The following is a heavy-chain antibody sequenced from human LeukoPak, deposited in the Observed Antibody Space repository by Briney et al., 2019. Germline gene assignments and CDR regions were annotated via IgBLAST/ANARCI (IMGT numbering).Heavy chain of an antibody. V-gene: IGHV1-2*02. J-gene: IGHJ4*02. CDR1: GYTFTGYF. D-gene: IGHD3-22*01. Sequence: ASVKVSCKGSGYTFTGYFMHWVRQAPGQGLEWMGWINLKSGGTNYAQKFQDRVTMTRDTSINIAYMELNRLTSDDTALYYCAREDGTGYSSLDYWGQGTLVTVSS. CDR3: AREDGTGYSSLDY. CDR2: INLKSGGT.